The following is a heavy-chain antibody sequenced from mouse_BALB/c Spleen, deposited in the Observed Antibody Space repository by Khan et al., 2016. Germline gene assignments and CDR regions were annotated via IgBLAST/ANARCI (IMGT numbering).Heavy chain of an antibody. CDR3: ARPYYGNYAWFGY. V-gene: IGHV14-1*02. D-gene: IGHD2-10*01. CDR2: IDPENGNT. J-gene: IGHJ3*01. CDR1: GFNIKDYY. Sequence: VQLQQSGAELVRPGALVKLSCKASGFNIKDYYRHWVKQRPEQGLEWIGWIDPENGNTIYDPKFQGKASITADTSSNTAYLQLSSLTSEDTAVYYCARPYYGNYAWFGYWGQGTLVTVSA.